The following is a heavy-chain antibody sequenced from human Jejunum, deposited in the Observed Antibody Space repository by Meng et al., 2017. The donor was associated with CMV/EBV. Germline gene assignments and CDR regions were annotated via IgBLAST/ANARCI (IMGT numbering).Heavy chain of an antibody. J-gene: IGHJ4*02. D-gene: IGHD3-10*01. V-gene: IGHV4-34*02. CDR1: GGSLTGYL. CDR3: ARRVGSGKYFFDY. Sequence: QVRLKMWGSVKFKDWEVVSRTFAVYGGSLTGYLCSWIRQSPGKGLEWIGEINYSETMNYNPSLKSRVTMSVDASKNQFSLKLNSVTAADTAVYYCARRVGSGKYFFDYWSQGTLVTVSS. CDR2: INYSETM.